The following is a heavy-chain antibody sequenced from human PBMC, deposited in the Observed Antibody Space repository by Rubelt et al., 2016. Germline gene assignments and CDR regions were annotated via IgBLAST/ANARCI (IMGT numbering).Heavy chain of an antibody. CDR2: ISSTSRYI. CDR1: SSYG. CDR3: ARVGDLGFYYYHMDV. J-gene: IGHJ6*03. Sequence: SSYGMHWVSQAPGKGLEWVSCISSTSRYIYYADSVKGRFTISRDNAKNSLYLQMNSLRAEDTAVYYCARVGDLGFYYYHMDVWGKGTTVTVSS. V-gene: IGHV3-21*01. D-gene: IGHD3-16*01.